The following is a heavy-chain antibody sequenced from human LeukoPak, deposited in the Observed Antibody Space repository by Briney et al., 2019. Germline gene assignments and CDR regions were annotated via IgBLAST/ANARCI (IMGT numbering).Heavy chain of an antibody. CDR3: ARDYPYCGGDCYNDY. D-gene: IGHD2-21*02. CDR2: ISAYNGNT. V-gene: IGHV1-18*01. Sequence: GASVKVSCKASGYTFTSYGISWVRQAPGQGLEWMGWISAYNGNTNYAQKLQGRVTMTTDTSTSTAYMELRSLRSDDTAAYYCARDYPYCGGDCYNDYWGQGTLVTVSS. J-gene: IGHJ4*02. CDR1: GYTFTSYG.